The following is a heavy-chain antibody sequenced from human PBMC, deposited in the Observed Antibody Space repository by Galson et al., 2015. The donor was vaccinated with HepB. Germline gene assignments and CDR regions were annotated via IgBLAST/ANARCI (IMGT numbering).Heavy chain of an antibody. V-gene: IGHV3-48*01. CDR1: GFIFSSYS. CDR2: ISTNSKTI. CDR3: AKAGLTLVDY. J-gene: IGHJ4*02. Sequence: LRLSCAASGFIFSSYSINWVRQAPGKGPEWVSYISTNSKTIYYADSVKGRFTISRDNSKNTLYLQMNSLRAEDTAVYYCAKAGLTLVDYWGQGTLVTVSS.